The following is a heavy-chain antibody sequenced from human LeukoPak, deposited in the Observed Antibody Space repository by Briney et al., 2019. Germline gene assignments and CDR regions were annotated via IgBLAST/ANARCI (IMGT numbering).Heavy chain of an antibody. V-gene: IGHV3-21*01. CDR1: GFTFSTYS. D-gene: IGHD1-26*01. CDR2: ISSSIYI. Sequence: GGSLRLSCAASGFTFSTYSMNWVRQAPGKGLEWVSSISSSIYIYYADSVKGRFTISRDNAKNSLYLQMNSLRAEDTAVYYCARGRQNSGSYWDAFHIWGQGTMVTVSS. CDR3: ARGRQNSGSYWDAFHI. J-gene: IGHJ3*02.